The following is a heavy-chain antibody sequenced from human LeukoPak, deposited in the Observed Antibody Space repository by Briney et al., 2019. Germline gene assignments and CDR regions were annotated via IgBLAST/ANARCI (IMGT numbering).Heavy chain of an antibody. CDR2: ISSSSSYI. CDR3: ARGIVGAKGKAQYYFDY. V-gene: IGHV3-21*01. Sequence: GGSLRLSCAVSGFTFSSYSMNWVRQAPGKGLEWVSSISSSSSYIYYADSVKGRFTISRDNAKNSLYLQMNSLRAEDTAVYYCARGIVGAKGKAQYYFDYWGQGTLVTVSS. D-gene: IGHD1-26*01. J-gene: IGHJ4*02. CDR1: GFTFSSYS.